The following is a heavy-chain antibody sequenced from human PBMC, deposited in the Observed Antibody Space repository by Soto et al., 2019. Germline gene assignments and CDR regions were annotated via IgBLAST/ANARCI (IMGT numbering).Heavy chain of an antibody. V-gene: IGHV3-53*01. J-gene: IGHJ3*02. CDR1: GFTVSSNY. CDR2: IYSGGST. CDR3: ARVRNDFDI. Sequence: EVQLVESGGGLIQPGGSLRLSCAASGFTVSSNYMSWVRQAPGKGREWGSVIYSGGSTYYADSVKGRFTISRDNSKNTLYLHMNSMKAEDTAVYYCARVRNDFDIWGQGTMVTVSS.